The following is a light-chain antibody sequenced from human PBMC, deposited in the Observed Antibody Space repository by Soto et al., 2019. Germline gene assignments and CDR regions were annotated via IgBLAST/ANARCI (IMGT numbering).Light chain of an antibody. CDR1: QGINDF. CDR2: AAS. Sequence: DIQMTQSPSSLSASVGDTVTIICRASQGINDFLAWFQQKPGKAPKPLISAASSLQSGVPSKFSGSGFDRDFTLTISSLQPEDSATYYCQQYHSYPVAFGGGAKVEIK. V-gene: IGKV1-16*02. J-gene: IGKJ4*01. CDR3: QQYHSYPVA.